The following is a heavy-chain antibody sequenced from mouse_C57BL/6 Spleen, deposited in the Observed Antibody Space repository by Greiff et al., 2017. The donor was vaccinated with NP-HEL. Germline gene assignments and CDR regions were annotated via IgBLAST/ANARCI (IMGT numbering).Heavy chain of an antibody. CDR2: IDPSDSYT. V-gene: IGHV1-50*01. CDR1: GYTFTSYW. J-gene: IGHJ3*01. D-gene: IGHD1-1*01. CDR3: ARDYGSSRAY. Sequence: VQLQQSGAELVKPGASVKLSCKASGYTFTSYWMQWVKQRPGQGLEWIGEIDPSDSYTNYNHKFKGKATLTVDTSSSTAYMQLSSLTSVDSAVYYCARDYGSSRAYWGQGTLVTVSA.